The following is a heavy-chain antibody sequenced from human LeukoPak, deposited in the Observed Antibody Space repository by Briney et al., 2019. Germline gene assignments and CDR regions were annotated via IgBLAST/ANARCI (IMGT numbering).Heavy chain of an antibody. CDR1: GYTFTSYA. CDR3: ARETFRGYSNWFDP. D-gene: IGHD5-18*01. Sequence: ASVKVSCKASGYTFTSYAMNWVRQAPGQGLEWMGWLNTNTGNPTYAQGFTGRFVFSLDTSVSTAYLQISSLKAEDTAVYYCARETFRGYSNWFDPWGQGTLVTVSS. J-gene: IGHJ5*02. V-gene: IGHV7-4-1*02. CDR2: LNTNTGNP.